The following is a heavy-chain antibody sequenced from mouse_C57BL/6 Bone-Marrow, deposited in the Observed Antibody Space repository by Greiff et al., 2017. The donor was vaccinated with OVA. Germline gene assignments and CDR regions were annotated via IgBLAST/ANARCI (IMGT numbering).Heavy chain of an antibody. CDR3: AGDEIYYYGSSSAWFAY. Sequence: VKLVESGPGLVKPSQSLFLTCSITGFPITSGYYWIWIRQSPGKPLEWMGYITHSGETFYNPSLQSPISITRETSKNQFFLQLNSVTTEDTAMYYCAGDEIYYYGSSSAWFAYWGQGTLVTVSA. D-gene: IGHD1-1*01. J-gene: IGHJ3*01. V-gene: IGHV12-3*01. CDR1: GFPITSGYY. CDR2: ITHSGET.